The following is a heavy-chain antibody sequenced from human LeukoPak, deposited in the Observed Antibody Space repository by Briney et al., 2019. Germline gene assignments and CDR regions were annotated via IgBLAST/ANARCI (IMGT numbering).Heavy chain of an antibody. J-gene: IGHJ4*02. CDR1: GFTFTSHW. CDR2: IRGDGGDK. D-gene: IGHD2-15*01. CDR3: ARDIDRAHGD. Sequence: PGGSLRLSCAASGFTFTSHWMTWVRQAPGKGLEWVANIRGDGGDKYYVDPVKGRFTISRDNAKNSVYLQMNSLRGEDTAVYYRARDIDRAHGDWGQGTLVTVSS. V-gene: IGHV3-7*01.